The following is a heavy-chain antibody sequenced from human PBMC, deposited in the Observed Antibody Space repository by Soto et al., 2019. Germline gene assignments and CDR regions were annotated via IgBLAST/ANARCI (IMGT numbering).Heavy chain of an antibody. J-gene: IGHJ4*02. D-gene: IGHD6-13*01. Sequence: QVQLVESGGGVFQPGRSLRLSCAASGFTFSTYGMHWVRQAPGKGLEWVAAMSYDGTKQYYVDSVKGRFTISRDNSRNTLFLQLNSLRDEHTAVYYCAKEYGSTWIDHWGQGTPVTVSS. CDR1: GFTFSTYG. V-gene: IGHV3-30*18. CDR2: MSYDGTKQ. CDR3: AKEYGSTWIDH.